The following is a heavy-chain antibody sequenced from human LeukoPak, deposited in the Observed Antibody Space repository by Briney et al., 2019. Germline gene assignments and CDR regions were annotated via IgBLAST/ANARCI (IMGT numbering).Heavy chain of an antibody. CDR2: ISGSGGST. CDR3: AKDEDYDFWSGYEN. CDR1: GFTFSSYA. Sequence: PGGSLRLSCAASGFTFSSYAMSWVRQAPGKELKWVSAISGSGGSTYYADSVKGRFTISRDNSKNTLYLQMNSLRAEDTAVYYCAKDEDYDFWSGYENWGQGTLVTVSS. D-gene: IGHD3-3*01. J-gene: IGHJ4*02. V-gene: IGHV3-23*01.